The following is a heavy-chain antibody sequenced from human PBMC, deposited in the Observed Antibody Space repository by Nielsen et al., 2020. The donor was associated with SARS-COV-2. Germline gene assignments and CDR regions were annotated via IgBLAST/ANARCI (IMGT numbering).Heavy chain of an antibody. V-gene: IGHV7-4-1*02. D-gene: IGHD3-9*01. Sequence: WVRQAPGHGLEWMGWINTNTGNPTYAQGFTGRFVFSLDTSVSTAYLQISSLKAEDTAVYYCARERSTYYDILTGYRITPFDYWGQGTLVTVSS. J-gene: IGHJ4*02. CDR3: ARERSTYYDILTGYRITPFDY. CDR2: INTNTGNP.